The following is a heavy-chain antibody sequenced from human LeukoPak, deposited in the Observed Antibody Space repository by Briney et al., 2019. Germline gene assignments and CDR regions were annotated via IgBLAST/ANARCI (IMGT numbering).Heavy chain of an antibody. CDR3: ASLLGPLSYNFGFARDY. J-gene: IGHJ4*01. D-gene: IGHD5-18*01. V-gene: IGHV4-4*02. CDR1: GGSISSTSW. Sequence: PSGTLSLTCAVSGGSISSTSWYSWVRQPPGKGLEWIGEIYHSGRTNYKAPLKSRVTISLDKSKNQFSLKLTSVTAADTAVYYCASLLGPLSYNFGFARDYWGQGTLVTVYS. CDR2: IYHSGRT.